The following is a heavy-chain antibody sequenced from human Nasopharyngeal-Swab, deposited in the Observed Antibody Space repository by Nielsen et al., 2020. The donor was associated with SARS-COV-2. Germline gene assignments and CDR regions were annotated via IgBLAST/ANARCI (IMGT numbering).Heavy chain of an antibody. CDR1: GFTFSSYA. CDR2: ISGSGDNT. J-gene: IGHJ5*02. CDR3: AKESGAGFCSGGTCFPTNH. D-gene: IGHD2-15*01. V-gene: IGHV3-23*01. Sequence: GESLKISCAASGFTFSSYAMSWVRQAPGKGLEWVSGISGSGDNTYYADSVRGRFIISRDTSKNTLYLQMNSLRAEDTALYYCAKESGAGFCSGGTCFPTNHWGQGTLVTVSS.